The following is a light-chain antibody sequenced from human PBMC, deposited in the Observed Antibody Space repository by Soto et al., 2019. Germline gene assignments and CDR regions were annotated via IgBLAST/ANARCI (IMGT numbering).Light chain of an antibody. J-gene: IGKJ1*01. CDR3: QQYNNWPPWT. V-gene: IGKV3-15*01. Sequence: EVVMTQSPASLSVSPGERVTLSCRASQNIRNNLAWYQQKPGQSPRLLISGASTRGAGVPGRFSGSGSGTDFTLTISSLEPEDFAIYYCQQYNNWPPWTFGQGTKVDLK. CDR1: QNIRNN. CDR2: GAS.